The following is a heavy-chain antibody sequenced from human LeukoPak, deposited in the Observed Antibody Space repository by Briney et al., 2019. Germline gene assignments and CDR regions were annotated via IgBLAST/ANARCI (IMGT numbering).Heavy chain of an antibody. Sequence: SETLSLTCTVSGGSISSYYWSWIRQPPGKGLEWIGYIYYSGSTNYHPSLKSRVTISVDTSKNQFSLKLNSVAAADTAVYYCARSGSYHNNFDYWGQGTLVTVSS. CDR2: IYYSGST. V-gene: IGHV4-59*01. J-gene: IGHJ4*02. CDR1: GGSISSYY. D-gene: IGHD1-26*01. CDR3: ARSGSYHNNFDY.